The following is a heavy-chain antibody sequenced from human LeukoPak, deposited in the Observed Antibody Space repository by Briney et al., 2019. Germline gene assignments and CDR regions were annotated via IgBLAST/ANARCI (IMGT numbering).Heavy chain of an antibody. Sequence: PGGSLRLSCAASGFTFSSYAMSWVRQAPGKGLEWVSTISGSGGSTYYADSVKGRFTISRDNSKNTLYLQMNSLRAEDTAVYYCAKDLSYYYYGLDVWGQGTTVTVSS. V-gene: IGHV3-23*01. CDR3: AKDLSYYYYGLDV. CDR2: ISGSGGST. J-gene: IGHJ6*02. CDR1: GFTFSSYA.